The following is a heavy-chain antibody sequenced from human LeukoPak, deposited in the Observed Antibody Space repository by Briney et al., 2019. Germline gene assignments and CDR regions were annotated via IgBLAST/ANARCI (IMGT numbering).Heavy chain of an antibody. V-gene: IGHV5-51*01. D-gene: IGHD3-10*01. Sequence: RGESLKISCKGSGYSFTSYWIGWVRQMPGKGLEWVGIIYPDDSDTRYSPSFQGQVTISADKSISTAYLQWSSLKASDTAMYYCARHFSYGSGSYYNADYWGQGTLVTVSS. CDR3: ARHFSYGSGSYYNADY. J-gene: IGHJ4*02. CDR1: GYSFTSYW. CDR2: IYPDDSDT.